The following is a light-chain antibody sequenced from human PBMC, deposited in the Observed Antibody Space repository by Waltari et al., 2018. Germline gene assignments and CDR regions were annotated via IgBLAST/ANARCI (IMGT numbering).Light chain of an antibody. CDR2: SNK. V-gene: IGLV1-44*01. CDR1: SSNIGSNT. CDR3: AAWDDSLNGLV. Sequence: QSVLTQPPSASGTPGQSVTISCSGSSSNIGSNTVNWYQQLPGTAPKLLIYSNKQRPSGVPDRFSGSKSGTSSSLAISGLQSEDEADYYCAAWDDSLNGLVFGGGTKLTVL. J-gene: IGLJ2*01.